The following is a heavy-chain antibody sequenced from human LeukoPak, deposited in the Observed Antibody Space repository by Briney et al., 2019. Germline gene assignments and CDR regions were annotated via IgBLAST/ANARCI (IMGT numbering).Heavy chain of an antibody. CDR1: GYTFTGYY. J-gene: IGHJ4*02. D-gene: IGHD3-10*01. Sequence: ASVKASCKASGYTFTGYYMHWVRQAPGQGLEWMGWINPNSGGTNYAQKFQGRVTMTRDTSISTAYMELSRLRSDDTAVYYCARAPYYYGSGSSRLDYWGQGTLVTVSS. CDR3: ARAPYYYGSGSSRLDY. CDR2: INPNSGGT. V-gene: IGHV1-2*02.